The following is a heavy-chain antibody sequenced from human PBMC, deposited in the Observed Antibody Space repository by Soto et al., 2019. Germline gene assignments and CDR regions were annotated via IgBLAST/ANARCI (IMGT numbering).Heavy chain of an antibody. CDR3: AKGFGASHSPFDS. D-gene: IGHD3-16*01. V-gene: IGHV3-23*01. Sequence: PXGSLRLSCAASGFSLRSYAINWDRQTPGKGPEWVSGISGSGDSTYHANSVMGRFTISRDNSKNTLYLQVNSLRVEDTALYYCAKGFGASHSPFDSWGQGTLVSASS. J-gene: IGHJ4*02. CDR2: ISGSGDST. CDR1: GFSLRSYA.